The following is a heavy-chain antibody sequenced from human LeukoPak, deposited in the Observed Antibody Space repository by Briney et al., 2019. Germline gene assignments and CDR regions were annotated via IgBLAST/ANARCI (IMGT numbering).Heavy chain of an antibody. CDR3: ARGIVVVPAAENWFDP. J-gene: IGHJ5*02. V-gene: IGHV4-31*03. CDR2: IYYSGST. CDR1: GGSISSGGYY. D-gene: IGHD2-2*01. Sequence: PSETLSLTCTVSGGSISSGGYYWSWIRQHPGKGLEWIGYIYYSGSTYYNPSLKSRVTISVDASKNQFSLKQSSVTAADTAVYYCARGIVVVPAAENWFDPWGQGTLVTVST.